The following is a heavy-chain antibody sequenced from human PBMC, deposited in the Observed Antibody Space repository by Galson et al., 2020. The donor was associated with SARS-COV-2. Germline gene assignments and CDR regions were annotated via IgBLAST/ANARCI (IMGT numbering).Heavy chain of an antibody. CDR3: AKRGSPYCGGDCYSYFVDY. D-gene: IGHD2-21*01. CDR2: IWYDGSNK. V-gene: IGHV3-33*06. Sequence: QLGESLKISCAASGFTFSSYGMHWVRQAPGKGLEWVAVIWYDGSNKYYADSVKGRFTISRDNSKNTLYLQMNSLRAEDTAVYYCAKRGSPYCGGDCYSYFVDYWGQGTLVTVSS. J-gene: IGHJ4*02. CDR1: GFTFSSYG.